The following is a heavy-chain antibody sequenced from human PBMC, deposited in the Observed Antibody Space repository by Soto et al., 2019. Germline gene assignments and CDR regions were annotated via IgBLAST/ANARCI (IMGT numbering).Heavy chain of an antibody. Sequence: PGGSLRLSCAASGFTFSSYSMNWVRQAPGKGLEWVSSISSSSSYIYYADSVKGRFTISRDNAKNSLYLQMNNLRAEDTAVYYCARVVSIAGVIDYWGQGTLVTVSS. J-gene: IGHJ4*02. CDR3: ARVVSIAGVIDY. CDR1: GFTFSSYS. D-gene: IGHD6-13*01. CDR2: ISSSSSYI. V-gene: IGHV3-21*01.